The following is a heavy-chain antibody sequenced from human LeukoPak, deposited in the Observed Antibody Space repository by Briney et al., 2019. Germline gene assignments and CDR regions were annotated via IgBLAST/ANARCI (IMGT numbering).Heavy chain of an antibody. Sequence: PSETLSLTCAVYGGSFSGYYWSWIRQPPGKGLEWIGEINHSGSTNYNPSLKSRVTISVDTSKNQFSLKLSSVTAADTAVYYCARAHLKWELRPRPKSYFDYWGQGTLVTVSS. V-gene: IGHV4-34*01. CDR3: ARAHLKWELRPRPKSYFDY. CDR1: GGSFSGYY. CDR2: INHSGST. D-gene: IGHD1-26*01. J-gene: IGHJ4*02.